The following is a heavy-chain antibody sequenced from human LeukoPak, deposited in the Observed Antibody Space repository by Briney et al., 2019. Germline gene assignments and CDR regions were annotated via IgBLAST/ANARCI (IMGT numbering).Heavy chain of an antibody. V-gene: IGHV3-74*01. CDR1: GFTFSSYW. Sequence: TGGSLRLSCAASGFTFSSYWMHWVRQVPGKGLVWVSRINTDGSSTSNADSVKGRFTISRDNARNTMYLQMNSLRAEDTAVYYCARGSAPDPYTSSYYFDYWGQGTVVTVSS. D-gene: IGHD6-6*01. CDR2: INTDGSST. J-gene: IGHJ4*02. CDR3: ARGSAPDPYTSSYYFDY.